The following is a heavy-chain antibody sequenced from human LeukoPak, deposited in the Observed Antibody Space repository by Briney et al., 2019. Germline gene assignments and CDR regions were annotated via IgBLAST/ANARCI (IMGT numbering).Heavy chain of an antibody. Sequence: GGSLRLSCAASGFTVSSNYMSWVRQAPGKGLEWVSVIYSSGSTYYADSVKGRFTISRDNSKNTLYLQMNSLRAEDTAVYYCARATYYYDSSGYYSDYYYGMDVWGQGTTVTVSS. CDR3: ARATYYYDSSGYYSDYYYGMDV. J-gene: IGHJ6*02. CDR2: IYSSGST. CDR1: GFTVSSNY. D-gene: IGHD3-22*01. V-gene: IGHV3-53*01.